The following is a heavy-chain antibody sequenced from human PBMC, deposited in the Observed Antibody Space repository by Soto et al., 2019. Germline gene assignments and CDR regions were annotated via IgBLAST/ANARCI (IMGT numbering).Heavy chain of an antibody. CDR2: ISGGGGT. CDR1: GFTFRDYA. V-gene: IGHV3-23*01. Sequence: HPGGSLRLSCAASGFTFRDYAMSWVRQAPGKGLEWVSVISGGGGTHYADSVEGRFSISRDNPKNTLYMQMNSLRAEDTAVYYCAKANLSCNRSSCYDYWGQGTLVTVSS. CDR3: AKANLSCNRSSCYDY. D-gene: IGHD2-2*01. J-gene: IGHJ4*02.